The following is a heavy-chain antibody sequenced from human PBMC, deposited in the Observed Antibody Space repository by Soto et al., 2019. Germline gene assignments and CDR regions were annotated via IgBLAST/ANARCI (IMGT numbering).Heavy chain of an antibody. CDR3: EHTRTNYDILTGFFDY. CDR1: GFSLSTSGVG. D-gene: IGHD3-9*01. Sequence: QITLKESGPTLVTPTQTLTLTCTFSGFSLSTSGVGVGWIRQPPGKALEWLALIYWDDDKRYSPSLKSRLTIKKDTSKNQGVLTMTNMDTVDTATYYCEHTRTNYDILTGFFDYWGQGTLVTVT. J-gene: IGHJ4*02. CDR2: IYWDDDK. V-gene: IGHV2-5*02.